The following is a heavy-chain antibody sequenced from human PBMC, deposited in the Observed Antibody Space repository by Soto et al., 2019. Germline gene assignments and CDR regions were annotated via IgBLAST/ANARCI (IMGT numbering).Heavy chain of an antibody. Sequence: PGGSLRLSCAASGFTFTTYTMSWVRQAPGKGLQWVSTGTPSGSTFYADSVEGRFTFSRDNSKNTLFLQMNSLRAEDTSVYYCASPGSMVRGVTFDYWGQGTLVTVSS. CDR3: ASPGSMVRGVTFDY. CDR2: GTPSGST. D-gene: IGHD3-10*01. V-gene: IGHV3-23*01. CDR1: GFTFTTYT. J-gene: IGHJ4*02.